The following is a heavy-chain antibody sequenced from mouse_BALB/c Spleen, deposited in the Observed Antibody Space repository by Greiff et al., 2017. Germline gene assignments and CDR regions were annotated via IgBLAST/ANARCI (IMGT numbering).Heavy chain of an antibody. V-gene: IGHV1S137*01. CDR1: GYTFTDYA. CDR2: ISTYYGDA. D-gene: IGHD2-12*01. CDR3: ARENDGAWFAY. Sequence: QVQLQQSGAELVRPGVSVKISCKGSGYTFTDYAMHWVQQSHAKSLEWIGVISTYYGDASYNQKFKGKATMTVDKSSSTAYMELARLTSEDSAIYYCARENDGAWFAYWGQGTLVTVSA. J-gene: IGHJ3*01.